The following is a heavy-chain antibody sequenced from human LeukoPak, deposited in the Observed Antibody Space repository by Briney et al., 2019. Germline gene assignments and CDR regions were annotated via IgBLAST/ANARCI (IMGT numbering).Heavy chain of an antibody. CDR2: IIPIFGTA. CDR3: ARVDCSSTSCYDYYYYGMDV. D-gene: IGHD2-2*01. CDR1: GGTFSSYA. V-gene: IGHV1-69*01. Sequence: SVKVSCKASGGTFSSYAISWVRQAPGQGLEWMGGIIPIFGTANYAQKFQGRVTITADESTGTAYMELSSLRSEDTAVYYCARVDCSSTSCYDYYYYGMDVWGKGTTVTVSS. J-gene: IGHJ6*04.